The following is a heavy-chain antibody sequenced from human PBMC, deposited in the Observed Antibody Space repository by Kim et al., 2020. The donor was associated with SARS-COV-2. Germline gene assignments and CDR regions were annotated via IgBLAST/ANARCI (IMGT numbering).Heavy chain of an antibody. J-gene: IGHJ5*02. V-gene: IGHV1-69*13. CDR1: GGTFSSYA. D-gene: IGHD3-10*01. Sequence: SVKVSCKASGGTFSSYAISWVRQAPGQGLEWMGGIIPIFGTANYAQKFQGRVTITADESTSTAYMELSSLRSEDTAVYYCARMVRGVIISYNWFDPWGQGTLVTVSS. CDR3: ARMVRGVIISYNWFDP. CDR2: IIPIFGTA.